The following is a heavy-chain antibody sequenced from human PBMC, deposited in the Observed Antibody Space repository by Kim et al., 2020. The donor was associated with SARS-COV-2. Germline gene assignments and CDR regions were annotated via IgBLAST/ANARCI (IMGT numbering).Heavy chain of an antibody. J-gene: IGHJ5*02. CDR1: GYTFTSYY. D-gene: IGHD3-22*01. CDR3: AKDPGYESSGHLNWFDP. V-gene: IGHV1-46*01. CDR2: IDPSDGIP. Sequence: ASVKVSCGASGYTFTSYYMHWVRQAPGQGLEWMGMIDPSDGIPTYAQKFQGRVTMTRDTSRSTVHMELRSLKSDDTAVYFCAKDPGYESSGHLNWFDPWG.